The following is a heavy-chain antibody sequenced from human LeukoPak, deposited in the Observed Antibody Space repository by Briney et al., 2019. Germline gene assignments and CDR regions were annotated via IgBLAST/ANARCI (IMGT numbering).Heavy chain of an antibody. D-gene: IGHD2-2*01. J-gene: IGHJ4*02. CDR3: ARSKFVVPAAIWLV. CDR1: GGSFSGYC. V-gene: IGHV4-34*01. Sequence: SETLSLTCAVCGGSFSGYCWSWIRQPPGKGLEWIGEINHSGSTNYNPSLKSRVTISVDTSKNQFSLKLSSVTAADTAVYYCARSKFVVPAAIWLVWGQGTLVTVSS. CDR2: INHSGST.